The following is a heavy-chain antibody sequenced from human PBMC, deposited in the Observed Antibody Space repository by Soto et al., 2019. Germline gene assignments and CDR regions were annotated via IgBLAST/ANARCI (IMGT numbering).Heavy chain of an antibody. CDR3: AQTLCLAVAGPGRFDL. CDR1: GGTFSNYA. J-gene: IGHJ2*01. CDR2: ITPFFGTA. D-gene: IGHD6-19*01. Sequence: QVQLVQSGAEVKKPGSSVKVSCKASGGTFSNYAISWVRQAPGQGLEWMGGITPFFGTANYAQKFKGRVTITAEEGMPTADMELSRVRADVTAVYYFAQTLCLAVAGPGRFDLWGRGTLVTVSS. V-gene: IGHV1-69*12.